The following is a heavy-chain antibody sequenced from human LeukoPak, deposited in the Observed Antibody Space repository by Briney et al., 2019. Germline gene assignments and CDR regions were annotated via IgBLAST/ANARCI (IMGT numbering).Heavy chain of an antibody. D-gene: IGHD5-12*01. Sequence: PSETLSLTCTVSGGSISSSSYYWGWIRQPPGTGLEWIGSIYYSGSTYYNPSLKSRVTISVDTSKNQFSLKLSSVTAADTAVYYCAREARSGYEGFWSDPWGQGTLVTVSS. CDR3: AREARSGYEGFWSDP. CDR2: IYYSGST. J-gene: IGHJ5*02. V-gene: IGHV4-39*02. CDR1: GGSISSSSYY.